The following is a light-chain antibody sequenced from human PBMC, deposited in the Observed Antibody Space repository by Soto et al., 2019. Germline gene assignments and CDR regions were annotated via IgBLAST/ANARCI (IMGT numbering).Light chain of an antibody. V-gene: IGKV4-1*01. Sequence: DIVMTQSPDSLAVSLGERATINCKSSKRVFYSSTNKYYLAWYQQKPGQPPKLLIYWASTRESGVPDRFSGSGSRTDFTLTISRLHAEDVAVYYCQQYYRPWTFGQGTKVEIK. J-gene: IGKJ1*01. CDR2: WAS. CDR3: QQYYRPWT. CDR1: KRVFYSSTNKYY.